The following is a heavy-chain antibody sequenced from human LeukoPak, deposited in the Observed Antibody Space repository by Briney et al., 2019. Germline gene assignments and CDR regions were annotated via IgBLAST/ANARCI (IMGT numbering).Heavy chain of an antibody. CDR2: IYYSGGT. D-gene: IGHD6-19*01. J-gene: IGHJ6*02. V-gene: IGHV4-30-4*01. Sequence: PSETLSLTCTVSGGSISSGDYYWSWLRQPPGKGLEWIGYIYYSGGTYYNPSLKSRVTISVDTSKNQFSLKLSSVTAADTAVYYCARSRLVPPLYYYYGMDVWGQGTTVTVSS. CDR3: ARSRLVPPLYYYYGMDV. CDR1: GGSISSGDYY.